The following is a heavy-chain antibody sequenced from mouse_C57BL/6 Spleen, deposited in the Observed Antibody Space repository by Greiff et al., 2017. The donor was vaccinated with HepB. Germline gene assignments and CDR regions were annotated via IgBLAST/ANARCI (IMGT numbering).Heavy chain of an antibody. D-gene: IGHD2-4*01. CDR2: ISSGGDYI. V-gene: IGHV5-9-1*02. Sequence: DVHLVESGEGLVKPGGSLKLSCAASGFTFSSYAMSWVRQTPEKRLEWVAYISSGGDYIYYADTVKGRFTISRDNARNTLYLQMSSLKSEDTAMYYCTRAGYDYDRAYYAMDYWGQGTSVTVSS. CDR3: TRAGYDYDRAYYAMDY. J-gene: IGHJ4*01. CDR1: GFTFSSYA.